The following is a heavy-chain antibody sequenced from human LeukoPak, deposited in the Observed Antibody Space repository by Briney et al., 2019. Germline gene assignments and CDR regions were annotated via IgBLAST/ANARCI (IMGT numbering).Heavy chain of an antibody. V-gene: IGHV3-53*01. Sequence: GGSLRLSCAASGFTVSSNYMSWVRQAPGKGLEWVSVIYSGGSTYYADSVKGRFSISRDNSKNTLYLQMNSLRAEDTAVYYCARDRGAPRYDSSGPNWFDPWGQGTLVTVSS. CDR3: ARDRGAPRYDSSGPNWFDP. J-gene: IGHJ5*02. CDR1: GFTVSSNY. CDR2: IYSGGST. D-gene: IGHD3-22*01.